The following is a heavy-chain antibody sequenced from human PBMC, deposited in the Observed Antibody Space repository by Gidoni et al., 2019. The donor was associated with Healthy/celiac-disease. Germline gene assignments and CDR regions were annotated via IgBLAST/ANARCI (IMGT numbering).Heavy chain of an antibody. CDR3: AREVDPLDY. V-gene: IGHV1-18*01. D-gene: IGHD1-26*01. CDR2: ISAYNGNT. CDR1: DYTFTSSG. Sequence: QVQLVHSAAEVTKPHASVKVFFHASDYTFTSSGIIWVRQAPGQGLEWMGWISAYNGNTNYAQKLQGRVTMTTDTSTSTAYMELRSLRSDDTAVYYCAREVDPLDYWGQGTLVTVSS. J-gene: IGHJ4*02.